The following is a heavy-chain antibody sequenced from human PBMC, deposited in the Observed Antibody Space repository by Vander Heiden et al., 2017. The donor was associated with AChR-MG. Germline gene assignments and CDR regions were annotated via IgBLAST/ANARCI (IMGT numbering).Heavy chain of an antibody. D-gene: IGHD1-1*01. Sequence: EEQVVESGGGLINPGGSLRLSCTASGFPFREAWMAWGRQTPGRGLEWIGRIRSKTHGGTAVHAAPVKGRFTISRDDSKNTLYLQMDSLKTEDTALYYGTTDLRTWGQGTLVTVSS. CDR1: GFPFREAW. V-gene: IGHV3-15*01. CDR2: IRSKTHGGTA. CDR3: TTDLRT. J-gene: IGHJ4*02.